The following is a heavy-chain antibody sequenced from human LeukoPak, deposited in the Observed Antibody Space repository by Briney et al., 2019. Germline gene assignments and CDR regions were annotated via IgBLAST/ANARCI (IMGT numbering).Heavy chain of an antibody. D-gene: IGHD6-19*01. CDR2: IIPIFGTA. Sequence: GASVKVSCKASGGTFSGYAISWVRQAPGQGLEWMGGIIPIFGTANYAQKLQGRVTMTTDTSTSTAYMELRSLRSDDTAVYYCARAGYSSGHKSYYFDYWGQGTLVTVSS. V-gene: IGHV1-69*05. CDR1: GGTFSGYA. CDR3: ARAGYSSGHKSYYFDY. J-gene: IGHJ4*02.